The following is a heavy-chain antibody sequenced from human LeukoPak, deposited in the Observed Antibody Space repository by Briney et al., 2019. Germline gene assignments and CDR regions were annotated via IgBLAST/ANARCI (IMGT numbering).Heavy chain of an antibody. V-gene: IGHV1-2*02. Sequence: ASVKVSCKASGYTFTGYYMHWVRQAPGQGLEWMGWINPNSGGTNYAQKFQGRVTMTRDTSISTAYMELSRLRSDDTAVYYCATTPYCSGGSCYWRYYYYMDVWGKGTTVTVSS. CDR3: ATTPYCSGGSCYWRYYYYMDV. D-gene: IGHD2-15*01. CDR2: INPNSGGT. J-gene: IGHJ6*03. CDR1: GYTFTGYY.